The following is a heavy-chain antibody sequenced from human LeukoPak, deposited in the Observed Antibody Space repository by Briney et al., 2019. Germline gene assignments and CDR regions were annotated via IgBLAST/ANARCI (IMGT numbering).Heavy chain of an antibody. J-gene: IGHJ4*02. CDR1: GFTFSSYA. CDR2: ISYDGSNK. Sequence: PGGSLRLSCAASGFTFSSYAMHWVRQAPGKGLEWVAVISYDGSNKYYADSVKGRFTISRDNSKNTLYLQMNSLRAEDTAVYYCAREDGAGYCSSTSCYGGGFDYWGQGTLVTVSS. V-gene: IGHV3-30-3*01. CDR3: AREDGAGYCSSTSCYGGGFDY. D-gene: IGHD2-2*01.